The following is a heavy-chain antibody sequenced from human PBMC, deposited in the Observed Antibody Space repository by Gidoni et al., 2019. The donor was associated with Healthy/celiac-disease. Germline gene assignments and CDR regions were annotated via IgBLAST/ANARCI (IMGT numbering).Heavy chain of an antibody. V-gene: IGHV4-39*01. CDR2: IYDSGST. CDR3: ARLNIVVVPAAKAGDY. D-gene: IGHD2-2*01. J-gene: IGHJ4*02. CDR1: GGSISSSSCY. Sequence: QLQLQESGPGLVKPSETLSLTCTVSGGSISSSSCYWGWIRQPPGKGLEWIGSIYDSGSTYSTPSLKSRVTISVDTSKNQFSLKLSSVTAADTAVYYCARLNIVVVPAAKAGDYWGQGTLVTVSS.